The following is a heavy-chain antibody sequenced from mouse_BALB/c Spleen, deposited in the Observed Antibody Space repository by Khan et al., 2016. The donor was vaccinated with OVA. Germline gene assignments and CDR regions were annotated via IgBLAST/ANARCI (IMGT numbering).Heavy chain of an antibody. J-gene: IGHJ1*01. CDR1: GFTFSGFW. CDR2: INSDGSAI. V-gene: IGHV11-2*02. D-gene: IGHD2-3*01. CDR3: MRNGYYYWYFDV. Sequence: EVQLLETGGGLVQPGGSRGLSCEGSGFTFSGFWMSWVRQTPGKTLEWIGDINSDGSAINYAPSIKDRFTIFRDNDKSTLYLQMSNVRSEDTATYVCMRNGYYYWYFDVWGAGTTVTVSS.